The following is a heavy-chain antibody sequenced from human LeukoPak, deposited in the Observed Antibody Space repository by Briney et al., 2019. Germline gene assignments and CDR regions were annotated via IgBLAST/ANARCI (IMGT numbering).Heavy chain of an antibody. J-gene: IGHJ4*02. Sequence: GGSLRLSCAASGFTFSSYSMNWVRQAPGKGLEWVSYISSSRNYIFYADSVKGRFTISRDNAKNSLSLQMNSLRAEDTAVYYCARDPYYYDSSGYYGEGFDYWGQGTLVTVSS. V-gene: IGHV3-21*01. CDR3: ARDPYYYDSSGYYGEGFDY. CDR1: GFTFSSYS. D-gene: IGHD3-22*01. CDR2: ISSSRNYI.